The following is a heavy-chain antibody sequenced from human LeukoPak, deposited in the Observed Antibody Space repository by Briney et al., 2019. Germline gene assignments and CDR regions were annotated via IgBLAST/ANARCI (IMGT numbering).Heavy chain of an antibody. Sequence: SETLSLTCTVSGGSISSYYWSWIRQPPGKGLEWIGSIYYSGSTYYNPSLKSRVTISVDTSKNQFSLKLNSVTAADTAVYYCATRYLEWLLDYWGQGTLVTV. CDR3: ATRYLEWLLDY. CDR2: IYYSGST. J-gene: IGHJ4*02. D-gene: IGHD3-3*01. CDR1: GGSISSYY. V-gene: IGHV4-59*04.